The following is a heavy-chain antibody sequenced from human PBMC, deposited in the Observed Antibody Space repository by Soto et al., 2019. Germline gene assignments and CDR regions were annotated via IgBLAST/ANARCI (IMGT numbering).Heavy chain of an antibody. CDR2: IYHSGST. D-gene: IGHD5-18*01. Sequence: SETLSLTCAVSGGSISSSNWWSWVRQPPGKGLEWIGEIYHSGSTNYNPSLKSRVTISVDKSKNQFSLKLSSVTAADTAVYYCARGQGYSYGNFDYWGQGTLVTVSS. V-gene: IGHV4-4*02. J-gene: IGHJ4*02. CDR3: ARGQGYSYGNFDY. CDR1: GGSISSSNW.